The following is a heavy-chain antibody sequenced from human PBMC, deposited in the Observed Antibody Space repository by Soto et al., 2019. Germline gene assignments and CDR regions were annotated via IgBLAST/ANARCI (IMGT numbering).Heavy chain of an antibody. J-gene: IGHJ4*02. CDR3: ARDKSHILTGYYGYFDY. CDR2: INAGNGNT. Sequence: GASVKASCKASGYTFTSYAMHWVRQAPGQRLEWMGWINAGNGNTKYSQKFQGRVTITRDTSASTAYMELSSLRSEDTAVYYCARDKSHILTGYYGYFDYWGQGTLVTVSS. CDR1: GYTFTSYA. D-gene: IGHD3-9*01. V-gene: IGHV1-3*01.